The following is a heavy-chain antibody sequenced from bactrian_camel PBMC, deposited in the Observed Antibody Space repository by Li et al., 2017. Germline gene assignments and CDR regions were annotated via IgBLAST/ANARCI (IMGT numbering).Heavy chain of an antibody. CDR3: ATDLNWQNY. V-gene: IGHV3-2*01. J-gene: IGHJ4*01. CDR1: GFTFSYYD. D-gene: IGHD7*01. Sequence: HVQLVESGGGLVQPGRSLRLSCAASGFTFSYYDMTWVRQAPGKGLEWVSSINADGSITVYADSVRGRFTISRDNAKTTLYLQMNSLKSEDTALYYCATDLNWQNYSGQGTQVTVS. CDR2: INADGSIT.